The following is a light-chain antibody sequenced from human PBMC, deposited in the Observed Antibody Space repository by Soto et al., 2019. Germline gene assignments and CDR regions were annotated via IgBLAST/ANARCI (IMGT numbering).Light chain of an antibody. V-gene: IGKV1-5*03. CDR1: QTISSW. CDR2: KAS. Sequence: DIQMTQSPSTLSGSVGDRVTLTCRASQTISSWLAWYQQKPGKAPKLLIYKASTLKSGVPSRFSGSGSGTEFTLTISSLQPYDFATYYCQHYNSYSEAFGQGTKVELK. CDR3: QHYNSYSEA. J-gene: IGKJ1*01.